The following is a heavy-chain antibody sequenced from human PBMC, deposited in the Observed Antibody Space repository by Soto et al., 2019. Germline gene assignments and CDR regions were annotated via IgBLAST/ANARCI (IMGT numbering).Heavy chain of an antibody. J-gene: IGHJ4*02. Sequence: QVQLQESGPGLVKPSETLSLTCTVSGGSISSYYWSWIRQPPGKGLEWIGYIYYSGSTKYNPSLRSRGPIPVDTSKTQCSLELTSVTAADTAVYYCARHKTGVPFDYWGQGTLVTVSS. CDR3: ARHKTGVPFDY. CDR1: GGSISSYY. D-gene: IGHD7-27*01. CDR2: IYYSGST. V-gene: IGHV4-59*08.